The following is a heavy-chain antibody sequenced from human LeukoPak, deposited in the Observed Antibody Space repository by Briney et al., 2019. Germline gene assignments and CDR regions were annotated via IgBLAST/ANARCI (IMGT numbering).Heavy chain of an antibody. CDR2: IYHSGST. J-gene: IGHJ3*02. Sequence: PSETLSLTCSVSGGSIGTYYWSWIRQPPGKGLEWIGYIYHSGSTYYNPSLKSRVTISVDRSKNQFSLKLSSVTAADTAVYYCARTMVRGVIAAFDIWGQGTMVTVSS. D-gene: IGHD3-10*01. V-gene: IGHV4-59*04. CDR3: ARTMVRGVIAAFDI. CDR1: GGSIGTYY.